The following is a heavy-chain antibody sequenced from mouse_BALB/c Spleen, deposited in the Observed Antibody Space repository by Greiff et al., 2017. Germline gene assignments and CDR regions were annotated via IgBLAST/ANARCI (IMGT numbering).Heavy chain of an antibody. Sequence: ESGPGLVKPSQSLSLTCTVTGYSITSDYAWNWIRQFPGNKLEWMGYISYSGSTSYNPSLKSRISITRDTSKNQFFLQLNSVTTEDTATYYCAGGWFAYWGQGTLVTVSS. CDR3: AGGWFAY. J-gene: IGHJ3*01. CDR2: ISYSGST. V-gene: IGHV3-2*02. CDR1: GYSITSDYA.